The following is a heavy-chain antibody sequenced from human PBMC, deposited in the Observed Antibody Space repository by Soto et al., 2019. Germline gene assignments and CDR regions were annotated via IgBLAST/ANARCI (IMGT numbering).Heavy chain of an antibody. J-gene: IGHJ6*03. Sequence: ASVKVSCKASGYTFTNYGITWVRQAPGQGLEWMGGIGAYNGDTHYTQRLQGRVTMTTDTSKNTLYLQMNSLRAEDTAVYYCAKDFSSTSYFYYYMDVWGKGTTVTVSS. CDR1: GYTFTNYG. V-gene: IGHV1-18*01. D-gene: IGHD2-2*01. CDR2: IGAYNGDT. CDR3: AKDFSSTSYFYYYMDV.